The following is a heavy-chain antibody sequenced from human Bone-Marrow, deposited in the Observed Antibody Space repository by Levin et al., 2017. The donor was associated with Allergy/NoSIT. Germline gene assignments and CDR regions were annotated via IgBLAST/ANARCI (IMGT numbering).Heavy chain of an antibody. J-gene: IGHJ4*02. V-gene: IGHV1-69*13. CDR1: GDTFSTYV. CDR2: IIPMFGTP. Sequence: SVKVSCKASGDTFSTYVIAWVRQAPGQGLEWMGVIIPMFGTPHYAQSFQGRVTINADESTSTAYMEMSSLRSEDTAAYFCARGYACGGDCYSFLHWGQGTLITVSS. D-gene: IGHD2-21*02. CDR3: ARGYACGGDCYSFLH.